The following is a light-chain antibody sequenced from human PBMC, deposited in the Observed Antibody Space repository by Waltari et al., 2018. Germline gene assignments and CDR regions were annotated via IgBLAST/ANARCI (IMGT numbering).Light chain of an antibody. CDR1: RPNPGSNF. CDR2: RNN. V-gene: IGLV1-47*01. J-gene: IGLJ3*02. CDR3: AAWDDSLSGPV. Sequence: QSVLTQPPSASGTPGQRVPTPCSGTRPNPGSNFGAWYQQLPGTAPQLLIYRNNQRPSGVPDRFSGSKSGTSASLAISGLRSEDEADYYCAAWDDSLSGPVFGGGTKLTVL.